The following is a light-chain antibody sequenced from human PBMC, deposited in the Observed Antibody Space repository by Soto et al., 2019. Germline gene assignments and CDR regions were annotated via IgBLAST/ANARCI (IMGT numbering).Light chain of an antibody. J-gene: IGKJ1*01. Sequence: EIVLTQSPATLSLSPGERATLSCRASQSVSSYLAWYQQKPGQAPRLLIYDASNRATGIPARFSGSGSGTDFTLTISSLEPEDFAVYYCQQRSNWSWKFGQGTKVESK. CDR2: DAS. CDR1: QSVSSY. CDR3: QQRSNWSWK. V-gene: IGKV3-11*01.